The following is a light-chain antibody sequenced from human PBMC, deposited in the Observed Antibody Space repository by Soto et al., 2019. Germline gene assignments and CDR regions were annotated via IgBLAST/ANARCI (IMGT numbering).Light chain of an antibody. J-gene: IGKJ1*01. CDR1: QSISSW. Sequence: DIQMTQSPSTLSASVGDRVTITCRASQSISSWLAWYQQKPGKAPKFLIYDASSLESGVPSRFSDSGSGTEFTLTISSLQPDDIATYYCQQYNSYPTFGQGTKVEIK. V-gene: IGKV1-5*01. CDR3: QQYNSYPT. CDR2: DAS.